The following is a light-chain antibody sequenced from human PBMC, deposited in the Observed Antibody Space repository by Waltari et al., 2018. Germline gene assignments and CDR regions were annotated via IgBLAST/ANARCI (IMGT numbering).Light chain of an antibody. Sequence: DIQMTQSPSSLSASVGDRVTITCRASQSISSYLFWYQQNPGKAPNLLIFAASSLQSGVPSRFISSGSGTDVTITITSLQPEDFATYYCQQSHSAPRTFGQGTKVEIK. CDR2: AAS. J-gene: IGKJ1*01. CDR1: QSISSY. V-gene: IGKV1-39*01. CDR3: QQSHSAPRT.